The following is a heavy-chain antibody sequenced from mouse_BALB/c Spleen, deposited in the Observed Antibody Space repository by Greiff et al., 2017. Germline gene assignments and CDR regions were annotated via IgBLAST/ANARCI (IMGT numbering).Heavy chain of an antibody. V-gene: IGHV5-17*02. CDR3: ARGTGNYVYYYAMDY. Sequence: EVHLVESGGGLVQPGGSRKLSCAASGFTFSSFGMHWVRQAPEKGLEWVAYISSGSSTIYYADTVKGRFTISRDNPKNTLFLQMTSLRSEDTAMYYCARGTGNYVYYYAMDYWGQGTSVTVSS. CDR1: GFTFSSFG. CDR2: ISSGSSTI. D-gene: IGHD1-1*01. J-gene: IGHJ4*01.